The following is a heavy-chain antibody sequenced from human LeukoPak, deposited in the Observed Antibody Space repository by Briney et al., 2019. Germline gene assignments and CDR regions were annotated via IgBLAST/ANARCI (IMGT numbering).Heavy chain of an antibody. Sequence: GGSLRLSCAASGFTFSSYGMHWVRQAPGKGLEWVANINPDGSEKNYVDSVKGRFTISRDSAKNSLYLQMGSLRAEDTAIYYCARCSGWAFKNWGQGNLVTVSS. V-gene: IGHV3-7*01. J-gene: IGHJ4*02. CDR3: ARCSGWAFKN. CDR1: GFTFSSYG. CDR2: INPDGSEK. D-gene: IGHD6-19*01.